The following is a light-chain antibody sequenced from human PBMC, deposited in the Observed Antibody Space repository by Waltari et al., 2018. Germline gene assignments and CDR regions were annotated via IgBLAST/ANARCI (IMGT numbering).Light chain of an antibody. CDR3: QHYVRLPVS. CDR1: QSVSRS. Sequence: EIVLTQSPGTLSLSPGERATLSCRASQSVSRSLAGYQQKPGQDPRLLISGASSRATGVPDRCSGSGSGTDFSLTISRLEPEDFAVYYCQHYVRLPVSFGQGTKVEIK. V-gene: IGKV3-20*01. J-gene: IGKJ1*01. CDR2: GAS.